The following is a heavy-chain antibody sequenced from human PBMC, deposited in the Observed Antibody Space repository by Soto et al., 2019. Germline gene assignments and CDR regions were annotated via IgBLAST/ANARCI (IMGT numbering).Heavy chain of an antibody. Sequence: SETLSLTCTVSGGSISSYYWRWIRQPPGKGLEWIGYIYYSGSTNYNPSLKSRVTISVDTSKNQFSLKLSSVTAADTAVYYCASRLRLVDSSGWYLAFDYWDQGSL. CDR3: ASRLRLVDSSGWYLAFDY. V-gene: IGHV4-59*12. J-gene: IGHJ4*02. D-gene: IGHD6-19*01. CDR2: IYYSGST. CDR1: GGSISSYY.